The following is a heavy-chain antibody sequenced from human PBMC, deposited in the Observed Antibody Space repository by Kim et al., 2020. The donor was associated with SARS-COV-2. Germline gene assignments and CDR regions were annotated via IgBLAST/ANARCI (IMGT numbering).Heavy chain of an antibody. CDR3: ARVRSSRFIIFYYYGMDV. J-gene: IGHJ6*02. D-gene: IGHD6-13*01. Sequence: SETLSLTCAVYGGSFSGYYWSWIRQPPGKGLEWIGEINHSGSTNYNPSLKSRVTISVDTSKNQFSLKLSSVTAADTAVYYCARVRSSRFIIFYYYGMDVWRQGTTGTVSS. V-gene: IGHV4-34*01. CDR1: GGSFSGYY. CDR2: INHSGST.